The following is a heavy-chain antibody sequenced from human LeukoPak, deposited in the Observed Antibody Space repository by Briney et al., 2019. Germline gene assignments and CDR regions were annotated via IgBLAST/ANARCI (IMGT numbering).Heavy chain of an antibody. Sequence: GGSLRLSCAASGFTFSSYTMNWVRQAPGKGLEWVSSITSSSSYIYYADSVKGRFTISRDNAKNSLYLQMNSLRAEDTAVYYCARENYDFWSGYDYWGQGTLVTVSS. J-gene: IGHJ4*02. CDR1: GFTFSSYT. CDR2: ITSSSSYI. CDR3: ARENYDFWSGYDY. V-gene: IGHV3-21*01. D-gene: IGHD3-3*01.